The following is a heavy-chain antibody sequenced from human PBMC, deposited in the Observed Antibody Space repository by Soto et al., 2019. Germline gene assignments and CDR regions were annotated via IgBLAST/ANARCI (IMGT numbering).Heavy chain of an antibody. CDR1: GGSFSGYY. CDR3: ARGKEWLRWNYYYYMDV. D-gene: IGHD5-12*01. Sequence: SETLSLTCAVYGGSFSGYYWSWIRQPPGKGLEWIGEINHSGSTNYNPSLKSRVTISVDTSKNQFSLKLSSVTAADTAVYYCARGKEWLRWNYYYYMDVWGKGTTVTVSS. J-gene: IGHJ6*03. V-gene: IGHV4-34*01. CDR2: INHSGST.